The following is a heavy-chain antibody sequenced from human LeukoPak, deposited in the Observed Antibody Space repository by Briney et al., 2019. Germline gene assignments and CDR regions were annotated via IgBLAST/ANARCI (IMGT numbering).Heavy chain of an antibody. V-gene: IGHV3-23*01. D-gene: IGHD3-3*01. Sequence: GSLRLSCAASGFTFSSYAMSWVRQAPGKGLEWVSAISGSGGSTYYADSVKGRFTISRDNSKNTLYLQMNSLRAEDTAVYYCAKDLGLYYDFWSGSRPSNWFDPWGQGTLVTVSS. CDR3: AKDLGLYYDFWSGSRPSNWFDP. CDR1: GFTFSSYA. CDR2: ISGSGGST. J-gene: IGHJ5*02.